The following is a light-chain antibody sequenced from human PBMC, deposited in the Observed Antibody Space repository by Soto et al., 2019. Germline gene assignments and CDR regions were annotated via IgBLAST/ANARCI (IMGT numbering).Light chain of an antibody. V-gene: IGKV2-30*02. CDR1: QSLVHSDGIAY. CDR2: KVS. CDR3: MQGTYRTPIN. Sequence: NYSRSNQSLVHSDGIAYFSWFQQRPGRSPRRLIYKVSNRDSGVPDRFSGSGSSTDFTLKISRVEAEDVGVYYCMQGTYRTPINLGQGTRLEIK. J-gene: IGKJ5*01.